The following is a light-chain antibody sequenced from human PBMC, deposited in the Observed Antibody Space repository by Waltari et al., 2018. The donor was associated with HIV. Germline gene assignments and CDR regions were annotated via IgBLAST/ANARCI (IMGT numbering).Light chain of an antibody. J-gene: IGKJ5*01. CDR2: LGS. V-gene: IGKV2-28*01. CDR1: QSLLDSNGYNY. Sequence: DIVMTQSPLSLPVTPGEPASISCRSRQSLLDSNGYNYLDWYLQKPGQSPQLLIYLGSNRASGVPDRFSGSGSGTDFTLKISRVEAEDVGVYYCMQTLQTPITFGQGTRLEIK. CDR3: MQTLQTPIT.